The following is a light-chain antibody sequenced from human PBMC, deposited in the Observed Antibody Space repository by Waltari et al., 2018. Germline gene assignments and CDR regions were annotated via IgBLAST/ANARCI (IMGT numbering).Light chain of an antibody. CDR1: RLGDKY. J-gene: IGLJ2*01. CDR2: QLN. Sequence: SYELTQPPSVSVSPGQTASITCSGARLGDKYGCWYQQKPGQPPVLVFYQLNKRPSGIPERFSGSNSGNTATLTISGTQAMDEADYYCQAWDSSTAHVVFGGGTKLTVL. CDR3: QAWDSSTAHVV. V-gene: IGLV3-1*01.